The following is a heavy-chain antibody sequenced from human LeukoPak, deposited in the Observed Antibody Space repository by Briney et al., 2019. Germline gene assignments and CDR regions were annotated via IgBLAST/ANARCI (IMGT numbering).Heavy chain of an antibody. J-gene: IGHJ4*02. CDR3: AKDQHSSGWPSDY. CDR2: ISYDGSNK. D-gene: IGHD6-19*01. CDR1: GFTFSSYG. Sequence: GSLRLSCAASGFTFSSYGMHWVRQAPGKGLEWVAVISYDGSNKCYADSVKGRFTISRDNSKNTLYLQMNSLRAEDTAVYYCAKDQHSSGWPSDYWGQGTLVTVSS. V-gene: IGHV3-30*18.